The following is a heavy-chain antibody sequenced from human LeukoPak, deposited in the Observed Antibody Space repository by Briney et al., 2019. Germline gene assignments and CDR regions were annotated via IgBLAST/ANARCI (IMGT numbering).Heavy chain of an antibody. CDR3: ARHWDYGVDY. Sequence: GGSLRLSCAASGFTFSSYSMNWVRQAPGKGLEWVSSISSSSSYIYYADSAKGRFTISRDNAKNSLYLQMNSLRAEDTAVYYCARHWDYGVDYWGQGTLVTVSS. V-gene: IGHV3-21*01. CDR1: GFTFSSYS. D-gene: IGHD4-17*01. J-gene: IGHJ4*02. CDR2: ISSSSSYI.